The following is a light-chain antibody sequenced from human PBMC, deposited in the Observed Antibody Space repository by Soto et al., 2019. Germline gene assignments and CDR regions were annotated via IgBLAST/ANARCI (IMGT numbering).Light chain of an antibody. CDR3: SSYTSLTTDV. Sequence: SALTQPASVSGSPGQSITISCTGSSSDVGGYNYVSWYQHYPGKAPKLMIYDVSYRPSGVSDRFSGSKSGNTASLTISGLQAEDEADYYCSSYTSLTTDVFGTGTKLTVL. J-gene: IGLJ1*01. CDR2: DVS. V-gene: IGLV2-14*03. CDR1: SSDVGGYNY.